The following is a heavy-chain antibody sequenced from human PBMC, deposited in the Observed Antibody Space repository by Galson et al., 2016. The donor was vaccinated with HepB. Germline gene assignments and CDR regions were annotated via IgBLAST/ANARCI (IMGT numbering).Heavy chain of an antibody. J-gene: IGHJ3*01. CDR2: IGTASFDT. V-gene: IGHV3-13*04. D-gene: IGHD4/OR15-4a*01. CDR1: GFTFSTYD. CDR3: VRHETDGLSVFDV. Sequence: SLRLSCAASGFTFSTYDMHWVRQAPGKGLEWVSAIGTASFDTHYADSVRGRFTISRENARSSLYLQMNSLRAADTAVYYCVRHETDGLSVFDVWGQGTMVTVSS.